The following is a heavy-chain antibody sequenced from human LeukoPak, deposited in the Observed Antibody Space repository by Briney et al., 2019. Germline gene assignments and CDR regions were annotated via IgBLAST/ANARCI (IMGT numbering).Heavy chain of an antibody. CDR2: IQFIGGT. V-gene: IGHV4-59*01. Sequence: SQTLSLTCSVSVGSISSYYWTCIRESPEKGLEWIGYIQFIGGTNYNPSLKSRVTISVDTSKNPFSLQVTSMTAADTAFYYCARGNDFYGSGRQSYFDPWGQGTLVIVSS. J-gene: IGHJ5*02. D-gene: IGHD3-10*01. CDR1: VGSISSYY. CDR3: ARGNDFYGSGRQSYFDP.